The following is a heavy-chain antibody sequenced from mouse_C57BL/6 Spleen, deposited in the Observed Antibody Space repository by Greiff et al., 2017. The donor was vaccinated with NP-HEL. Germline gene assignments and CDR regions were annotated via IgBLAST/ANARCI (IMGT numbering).Heavy chain of an antibody. CDR1: GYTFTSYW. Sequence: QVQLQQPGAELVRPGSSVKLSCKASGYTFTSYWMHWVKQRPIQGLEWIGNIDPSDSETHYNQKFKDKATLTVDKSSSTAYMQLSSLTSEDSAVYYCARMGYDYELAMDYWGQGTSVTVSS. J-gene: IGHJ4*01. CDR3: ARMGYDYELAMDY. D-gene: IGHD2-4*01. CDR2: IDPSDSET. V-gene: IGHV1-52*01.